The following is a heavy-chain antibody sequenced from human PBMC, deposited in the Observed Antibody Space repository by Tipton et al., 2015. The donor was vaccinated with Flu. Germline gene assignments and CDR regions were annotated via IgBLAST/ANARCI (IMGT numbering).Heavy chain of an antibody. Sequence: TLSLTCAVYGGSFSAYYWGWIRQPPGKGLEWIGSIYQSGTTYYNPSLKSRVTISVDTSRNQFSLKLSSVTAADTAVYYCAKTYFDSSDSPDRFDPGAREPWSPSPQ. J-gene: IGHJ5*02. CDR2: IYQSGTT. CDR3: AKTYFDSSDSPDRFDP. V-gene: IGHV4-38-2*01. D-gene: IGHD3-22*01. CDR1: GGSFSAYY.